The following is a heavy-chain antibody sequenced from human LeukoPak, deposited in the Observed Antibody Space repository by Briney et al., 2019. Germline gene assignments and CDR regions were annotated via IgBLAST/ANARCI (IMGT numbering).Heavy chain of an antibody. J-gene: IGHJ6*03. Sequence: SETLPLTCTVSGGSISSYYWSWIRQPPGKGLEWIGYIYYSGSTNYNPSLKSRVTISVDTSKNQFSLKLSSVTAADTAVYYCARVRRLELPPGNFYYYMDVWGKGTTVTVSS. CDR3: ARVRRLELPPGNFYYYMDV. CDR1: GGSISSYY. CDR2: IYYSGST. V-gene: IGHV4-59*01. D-gene: IGHD1-7*01.